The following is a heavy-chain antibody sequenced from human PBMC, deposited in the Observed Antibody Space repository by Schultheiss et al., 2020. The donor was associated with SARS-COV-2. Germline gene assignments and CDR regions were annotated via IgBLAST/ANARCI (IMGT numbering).Heavy chain of an antibody. V-gene: IGHV4-59*01. CDR2: VYYTGSS. J-gene: IGHJ3*02. D-gene: IGHD3-22*01. CDR1: GASISSSY. CDR3: ARVQYDSNFYGAFDI. Sequence: SQTLSLTCTVSGASISSSYWTWIRQPPGKGLEWIAYVYYTGSSDYNPSLRSRVTISLDTSQNRVSLILTSVTAADTAVYYCARVQYDSNFYGAFDIWGQGTMVTVSS.